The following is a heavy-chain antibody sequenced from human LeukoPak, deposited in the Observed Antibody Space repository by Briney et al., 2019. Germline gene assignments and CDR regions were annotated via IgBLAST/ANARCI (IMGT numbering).Heavy chain of an antibody. V-gene: IGHV4-59*01. CDR2: IYYSGST. CDR1: GGSISSYY. CDR3: ARAGSKQQLIRRGYYYYGMDV. J-gene: IGHJ6*02. D-gene: IGHD6-13*01. Sequence: PSETLSLTCTVSGGSISSYYWSWIRQPPGKGLEWIGYIYYSGSTNYNPSLKSRVTISVDTSKNQFSLKLSSVTAADTAVYYCARAGSKQQLIRRGYYYYGMDVWGQGTTVTVSS.